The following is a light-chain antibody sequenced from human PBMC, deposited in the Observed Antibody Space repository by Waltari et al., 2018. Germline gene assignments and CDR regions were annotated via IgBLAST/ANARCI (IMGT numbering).Light chain of an antibody. J-gene: IGLJ1*01. CDR1: PSAVGNYAL. Sequence: QSALTQPASVSGPPAQSITISSTGTPSAVGNYALVSWYQHHPGKAPKLLICEVIKRPSGVSSRFSGSKSGSTASLTISGLQPDDEADYYCCSYAGLGTYVFGSGTKVTVL. CDR3: CSYAGLGTYV. V-gene: IGLV2-23*02. CDR2: EVI.